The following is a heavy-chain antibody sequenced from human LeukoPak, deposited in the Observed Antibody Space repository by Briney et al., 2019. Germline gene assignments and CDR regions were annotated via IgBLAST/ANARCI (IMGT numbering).Heavy chain of an antibody. J-gene: IGHJ4*02. Sequence: GSLRLSCAASGFTFSDYYMSWIRQAPGKGLEWIGYIYYSGSTNYNPSLKSRVTISVDTSKNQFSLKLSSVTAADTAVYYCARDSSGYYNYWGQGTLVTVSS. CDR1: GFTFSDYY. CDR2: IYYSGST. D-gene: IGHD3-22*01. CDR3: ARDSSGYYNY. V-gene: IGHV4-59*01.